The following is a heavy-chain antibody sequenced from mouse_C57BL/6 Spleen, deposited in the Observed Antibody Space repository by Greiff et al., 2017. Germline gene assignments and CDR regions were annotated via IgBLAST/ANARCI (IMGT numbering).Heavy chain of an antibody. CDR1: GYTFTSYW. D-gene: IGHD1-1*01. CDR2: IHPNSGST. J-gene: IGHJ2*01. Sequence: QVQLKQPGAELVKPGASVKLSCKASGYTFTSYWMHWVKQRPGQGLEWIGMIHPNSGSTNYNEKFKSKATLTVDKSSSTAYMQLSSLTSEDSAVYYCARDPALLRFYWGQGTTLTVSS. V-gene: IGHV1-64*01. CDR3: ARDPALLRFY.